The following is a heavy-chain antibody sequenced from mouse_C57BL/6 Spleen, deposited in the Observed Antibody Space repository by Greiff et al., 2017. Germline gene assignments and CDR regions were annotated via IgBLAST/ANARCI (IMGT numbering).Heavy chain of an antibody. Sequence: EVMLVESGGDLVKPGGSLKLSCAASGFTFSSYGMSWVRQTPDKRLEWVATISSGGSYTYYPDSVKGRFTISRDNAKNTLYLQMSSLKSEDTAMYYCARRSYYYGSSYEYFDYWGQGTTLTVSS. D-gene: IGHD1-1*01. J-gene: IGHJ2*01. CDR2: ISSGGSYT. CDR1: GFTFSSYG. CDR3: ARRSYYYGSSYEYFDY. V-gene: IGHV5-6*02.